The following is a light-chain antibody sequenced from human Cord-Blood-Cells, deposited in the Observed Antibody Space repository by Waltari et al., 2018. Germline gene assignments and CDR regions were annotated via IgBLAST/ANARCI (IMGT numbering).Light chain of an antibody. Sequence: QSVLTQPPSVSAAPGQKVTISCSGSSSNIGNNYVSWYQQLPGTAPKLLSYGKKKRPSGMPDRFAGSKSGTSATLGITGLQTGDEADYYCGTWDSSLSAGVFGGGTKLTVL. CDR2: GKK. CDR1: SSNIGNNY. V-gene: IGLV1-51*01. J-gene: IGLJ3*02. CDR3: GTWDSSLSAGV.